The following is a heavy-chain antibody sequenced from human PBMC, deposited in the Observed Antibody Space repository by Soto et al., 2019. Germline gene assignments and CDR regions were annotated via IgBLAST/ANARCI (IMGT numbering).Heavy chain of an antibody. V-gene: IGHV3-23*01. CDR1: GFTFSSYA. CDR2: ISGSGDST. Sequence: EVQLLESGGGLVQPGGSLRLSCAASGFTFSSYAMRWVRQAPVKGLEWVSAISGSGDSTYYADSVKGRFTISRDNSKNTLSLQMNSLRAEDTAVYYCERRGSGCYYDYWGQGTLVTVSS. CDR3: ERRGSGCYYDY. D-gene: IGHD6-19*01. J-gene: IGHJ4*02.